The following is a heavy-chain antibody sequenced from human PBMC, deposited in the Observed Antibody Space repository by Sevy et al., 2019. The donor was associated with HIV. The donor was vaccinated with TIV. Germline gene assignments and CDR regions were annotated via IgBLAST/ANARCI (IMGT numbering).Heavy chain of an antibody. Sequence: ASVKVSCKASGYTFTSYDINWVRQATGQGLEWMGWMNPNSGNTGYAQKFQGRVTMTRNTSISTAYMELRSLRSEDTAVYYCARYYDFWSGYPGLYYYYGMDVWGQGTTVTVSS. V-gene: IGHV1-8*01. CDR3: ARYYDFWSGYPGLYYYYGMDV. CDR2: MNPNSGNT. CDR1: GYTFTSYD. J-gene: IGHJ6*02. D-gene: IGHD3-3*01.